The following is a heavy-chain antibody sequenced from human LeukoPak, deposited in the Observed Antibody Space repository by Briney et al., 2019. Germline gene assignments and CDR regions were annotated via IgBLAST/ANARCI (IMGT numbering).Heavy chain of an antibody. CDR2: IYSTGRT. CDR1: GGSINFYY. CDR3: ARGIADPYSFDS. Sequence: PSETLSLTCTVSGGSINFYYWSWIRQPAGKGLEWIGRIYSTGRTHYSPRLESRVPLSVDKSKNQFSLNLSSVTAADTAVYYCARGIADPYSFDSWGQGTLVTVSS. D-gene: IGHD6-13*01. J-gene: IGHJ4*02. V-gene: IGHV4-4*07.